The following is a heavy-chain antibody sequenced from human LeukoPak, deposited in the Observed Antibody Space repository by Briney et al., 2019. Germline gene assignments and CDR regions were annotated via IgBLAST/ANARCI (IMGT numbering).Heavy chain of an antibody. D-gene: IGHD5-18*01. CDR1: GGSISSGGYY. CDR2: IYHSGST. V-gene: IGHV4-30-2*01. CDR3: ARKTGGDTNSWFDP. Sequence: SETLSLTCSVSGGSISSGGYYWSWIRQPPGKGLEWIGHIYHSGSTYYNPSLKSRVTISVDRSKNQFSLKLSSVTAADTAVYCCARKTGGDTNSWFDPWGQGTLVTVSS. J-gene: IGHJ5*02.